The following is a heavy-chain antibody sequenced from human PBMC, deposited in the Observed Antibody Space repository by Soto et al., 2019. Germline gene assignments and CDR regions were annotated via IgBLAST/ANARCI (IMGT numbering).Heavy chain of an antibody. CDR2: INHSGST. CDR1: GGFFSGYY. D-gene: IGHD3-10*01. V-gene: IGHV4-34*01. CDR3: ARGPWFGELFYCCDP. J-gene: IGHJ5*02. Sequence: SETLSLTCAVYGGFFSGYYWSWIRQPPGKGLEWIGEINHSGSTNYNPSLKSRVTISVDTSKNQFSLKLSSVTAADTAVYYCARGPWFGELFYCCDPWGQGTLVTVS.